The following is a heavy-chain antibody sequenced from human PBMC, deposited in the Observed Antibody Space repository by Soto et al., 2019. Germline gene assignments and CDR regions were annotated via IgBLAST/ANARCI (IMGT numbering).Heavy chain of an antibody. J-gene: IGHJ4*02. D-gene: IGHD3-22*01. CDR2: MNPNSGNT. CDR3: TRRARIGKQLWLPFDS. Sequence: QVQLVQSGAEVKKPGASVMVSCKASGYTFRDYDINWVRQASGQGLEWMGWMNPNSGNTAYAQKFQGRVTMTGDTTTNTAYMELSSLTSADTAVDYCTRRARIGKQLWLPFDSWAQGTLVTVSS. V-gene: IGHV1-8*01. CDR1: GYTFRDYD.